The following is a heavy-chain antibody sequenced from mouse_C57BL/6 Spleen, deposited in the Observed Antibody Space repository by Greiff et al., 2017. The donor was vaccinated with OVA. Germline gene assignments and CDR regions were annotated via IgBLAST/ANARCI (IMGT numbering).Heavy chain of an antibody. Sequence: QVQLKQSGPELVKPGASVKISCKASGYAFSSSWMNWVKQRPGKGLEWIGRIYPGDGDTNYNGKFKGKATLTADKSSSTACMQLSSLTSEDSAVYFCARWGYYGSSPAWFAYWGQGTLVTVSA. CDR1: GYAFSSSW. D-gene: IGHD1-1*01. CDR2: IYPGDGDT. J-gene: IGHJ3*01. CDR3: ARWGYYGSSPAWFAY. V-gene: IGHV1-82*01.